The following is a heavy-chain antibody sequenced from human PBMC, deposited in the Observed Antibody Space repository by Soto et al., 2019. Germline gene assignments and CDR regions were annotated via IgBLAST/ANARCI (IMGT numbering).Heavy chain of an antibody. Sequence: ASETLSLTCTVSGGSISSGGYYWSWIRQHPGKGLEWIGYIYYSGSTYYNPSLKSRVTISVDTSKNQFSLKLSSVTAADTAVYYCARVATYYYDSSGYWTNWFDPWGQGTLVTVSS. CDR2: IYYSGST. CDR3: ARVATYYYDSSGYWTNWFDP. D-gene: IGHD3-22*01. J-gene: IGHJ5*02. V-gene: IGHV4-31*03. CDR1: GGSISSGGYY.